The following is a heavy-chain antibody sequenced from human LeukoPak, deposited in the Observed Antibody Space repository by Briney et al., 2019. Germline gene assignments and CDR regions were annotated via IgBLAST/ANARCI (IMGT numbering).Heavy chain of an antibody. D-gene: IGHD4-17*01. CDR2: ISYSGST. CDR1: GDSVSSYY. V-gene: IGHV4-59*08. Sequence: PSETLSLTCTVSGDSVSSYYWSWIRQPPGKGLEWIGYISYSGSTNYNPSLRGRVTISIDTSKNQFSLKLSSVTAADTAVYYCARTYGDYLSNIQHWGQGTLVTVSS. CDR3: ARTYGDYLSNIQH. J-gene: IGHJ1*01.